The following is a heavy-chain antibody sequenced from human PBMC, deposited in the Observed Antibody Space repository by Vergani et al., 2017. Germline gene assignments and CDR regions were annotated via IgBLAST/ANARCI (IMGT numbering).Heavy chain of an antibody. CDR2: ISYDGSNK. Sequence: QVQLVESGGGVVKPGRSLRLSCAASGFTFSSYGMHWVRQAPGKGLEWVAVISYDGSNKYYADSVKGRFTISRDNSKNTLYLQMNSLRAEDTAVYYCAKDSLGYSSGYLGGYFDYWGQGTLVTVSS. J-gene: IGHJ4*02. CDR3: AKDSLGYSSGYLGGYFDY. D-gene: IGHD3-22*01. V-gene: IGHV3-30*18. CDR1: GFTFSSYG.